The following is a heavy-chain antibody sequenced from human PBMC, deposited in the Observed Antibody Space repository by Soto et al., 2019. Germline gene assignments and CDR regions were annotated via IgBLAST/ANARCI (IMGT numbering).Heavy chain of an antibody. Sequence: QVQLVQSAAEVKRPGASVKVSFRASGDTFSTYSFTWVRQAPGQGPEWMGWVSAYNGATYLAQKFQDRLTVTTETSTGTAYMELRSLRSDDTAVYYCARVQITPSGSRRFDPWGQGTRVTVSS. D-gene: IGHD5-12*01. CDR3: ARVQITPSGSRRFDP. CDR1: GDTFSTYS. J-gene: IGHJ5*02. CDR2: VSAYNGAT. V-gene: IGHV1-18*01.